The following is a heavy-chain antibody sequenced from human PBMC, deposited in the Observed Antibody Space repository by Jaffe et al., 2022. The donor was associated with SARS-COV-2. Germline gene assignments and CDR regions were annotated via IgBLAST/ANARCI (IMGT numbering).Heavy chain of an antibody. CDR1: GFTFSSYG. V-gene: IGHV3-33*01. CDR3: ARDLSLYCSSTSCYTSAFDI. J-gene: IGHJ3*02. CDR2: IWYDGSNK. Sequence: QVQLVESGGGVVQPGRSLRLSCAASGFTFSSYGMHWVRQAPGKGLEWVAVIWYDGSNKYYADSVKGRFTISRDNSKNTLYLQMNSLRAEDTAVYYCARDLSLYCSSTSCYTSAFDIWGQGTMVTVSS. D-gene: IGHD2-2*02.